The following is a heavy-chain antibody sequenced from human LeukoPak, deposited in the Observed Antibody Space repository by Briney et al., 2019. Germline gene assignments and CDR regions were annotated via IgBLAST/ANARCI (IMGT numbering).Heavy chain of an antibody. J-gene: IGHJ5*02. CDR1: GGSISSSNW. V-gene: IGHV4-4*02. Sequence: SGTLSLTCAVSGGSISSSNWWSWVRQPPGKGLEWIGEIYHSGSTNYNPSLKSRVTISVDKSKNQFSLKLTSVTAADTAVYYCARVPFTSSWYPISWGQGTLVTVSP. CDR3: ARVPFTSSWYPIS. CDR2: IYHSGST. D-gene: IGHD6-13*01.